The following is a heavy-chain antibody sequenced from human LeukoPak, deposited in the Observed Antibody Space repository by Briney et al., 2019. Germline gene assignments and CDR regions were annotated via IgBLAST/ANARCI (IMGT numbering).Heavy chain of an antibody. CDR1: GGTFSSYA. J-gene: IGHJ6*02. V-gene: IGHV1-69*13. D-gene: IGHD6-13*01. CDR3: ARETPKTAGTPYYYYGMDV. Sequence: ASVKVSCKASGGTFSSYAISWVRQAPGQGLEWMGGIIPIFGTADYAQKFQGRVTITADESTSTAYMELSSLRSEDTAVYYCARETPKTAGTPYYYYGMDVWGQGTTVTVSS. CDR2: IIPIFGTA.